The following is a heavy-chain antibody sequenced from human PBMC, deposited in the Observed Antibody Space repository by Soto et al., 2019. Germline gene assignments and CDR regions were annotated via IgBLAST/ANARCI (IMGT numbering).Heavy chain of an antibody. CDR3: ARAPYYYDSSGYYVPSWFDP. CDR1: GGTFSSYA. D-gene: IGHD3-22*01. CDR2: IIPIFGTA. J-gene: IGHJ5*02. V-gene: IGHV1-69*01. Sequence: GASVKFSCKDSGGTFSSYAISWVPQAPGQGLEWMGWIIPIFGTANYAQKFQGRVTITADESTSTAYMELSSLRSEDTAVYYCARAPYYYDSSGYYVPSWFDPWGQGTLVTVSS.